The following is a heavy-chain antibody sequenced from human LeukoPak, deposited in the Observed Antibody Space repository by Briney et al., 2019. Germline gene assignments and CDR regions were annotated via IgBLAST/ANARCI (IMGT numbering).Heavy chain of an antibody. D-gene: IGHD3-9*01. CDR3: ARIHGYYDILTGYYRYYFDY. Sequence: SETLSLTCAVYDGSFSGYYWTWIRQPPGKGLEWIGEINHSGSTNYNPSLKSRVTISVDTSKNQFSLKLTSVTAADTAVYYCARIHGYYDILTGYYRYYFDYWGQGTLVTVSS. J-gene: IGHJ4*02. CDR1: DGSFSGYY. V-gene: IGHV4-34*01. CDR2: INHSGST.